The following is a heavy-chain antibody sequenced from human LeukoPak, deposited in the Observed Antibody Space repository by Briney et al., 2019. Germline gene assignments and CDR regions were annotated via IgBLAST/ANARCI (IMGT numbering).Heavy chain of an antibody. D-gene: IGHD7-27*01. J-gene: IGHJ6*02. V-gene: IGHV1-3*01. Sequence: VASVKVSCKASGYTFTSYAMHWVRQAPGQRREWMGWINAGNGNTKYSQKFQGRVTITRDTSASTAYMELSSLRSEDTAVYYCARDIPNWGTHYYYYGMDVWGQGTTVTVSS. CDR1: GYTFTSYA. CDR2: INAGNGNT. CDR3: ARDIPNWGTHYYYYGMDV.